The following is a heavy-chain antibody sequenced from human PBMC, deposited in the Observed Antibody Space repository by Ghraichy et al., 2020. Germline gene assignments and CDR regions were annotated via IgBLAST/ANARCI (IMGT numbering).Heavy chain of an antibody. CDR2: INSDGSST. CDR3: ARERRLGRSVTTPPYYYYYMDV. Sequence: GGSLRLSCAASGFTFSSYWMHWVRQAPGKGLVWVSRINSDGSSTSYADSVKGRFTISRDNAKNTLYLQMNSLRAEDTAVYYCARERRLGRSVTTPPYYYYYMDVWGKGTTVTVSS. CDR1: GFTFSSYW. D-gene: IGHD4-11*01. J-gene: IGHJ6*03. V-gene: IGHV3-74*01.